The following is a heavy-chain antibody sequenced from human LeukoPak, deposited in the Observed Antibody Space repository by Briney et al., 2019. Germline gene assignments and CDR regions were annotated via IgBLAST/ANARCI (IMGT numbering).Heavy chain of an antibody. J-gene: IGHJ3*02. CDR2: LYSGGAT. D-gene: IGHD3-10*01. Sequence: GGSLRLSCAASGFTVKDNFMSWVRQAPGKGLEWVSVLYSGGATYYADSVKGRFTISRDNSKNTLYLQMNSLRAEDTAVYYCARGIRGVILAFDIWGQGTMVTVSS. CDR1: GFTVKDNF. V-gene: IGHV3-66*01. CDR3: ARGIRGVILAFDI.